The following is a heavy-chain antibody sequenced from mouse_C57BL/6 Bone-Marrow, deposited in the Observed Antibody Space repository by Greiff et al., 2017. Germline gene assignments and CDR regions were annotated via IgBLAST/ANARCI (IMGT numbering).Heavy chain of an antibody. Sequence: QVQLLQSGAELVKPGASVKISCKASGYAFSSYWMNWVKQRPGKGLEWIGQIYPGDGDTNYNGKFKGKATLTADKSSSTAYMQLSSLTSEDSAVYFCASSFYGNYAMDYWGQGTSVTVSS. D-gene: IGHD2-10*01. J-gene: IGHJ4*01. CDR1: GYAFSSYW. CDR3: ASSFYGNYAMDY. CDR2: IYPGDGDT. V-gene: IGHV1-80*01.